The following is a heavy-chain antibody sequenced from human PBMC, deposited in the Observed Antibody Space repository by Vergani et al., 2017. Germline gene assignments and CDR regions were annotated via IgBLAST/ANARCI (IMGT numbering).Heavy chain of an antibody. CDR1: GGSISSYY. D-gene: IGHD5-24*01. CDR3: AGTLLPIEMATSFDY. V-gene: IGHV4-4*07. Sequence: QVQLQQWGAGLVKPSETLSLTCTVSGGSISSYYWSWIRQPAGKGLEWIGRIYTRGSTNYNPSLKSRVTMSVDTSKNQFSLKLTSVTAADTAVYYCAGTLLPIEMATSFDYWGQGTLVTVSS. CDR2: IYTRGST. J-gene: IGHJ4*02.